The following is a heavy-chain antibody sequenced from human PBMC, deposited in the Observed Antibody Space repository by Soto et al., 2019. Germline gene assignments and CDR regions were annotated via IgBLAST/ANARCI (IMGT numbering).Heavy chain of an antibody. J-gene: IGHJ5*02. CDR1: VFTFSGSA. V-gene: IGHV3-73*01. Sequence: PVGSLRLSCAASVFTFSGSAMHWFRQAAVEVLSCRVRVRSKANIYATAYAASVKGRFTISRDNSKNTAYLQMNSLKTEDTAVYYCTRPPPDYYDSREYNWFDPWGQGTLVTVSS. D-gene: IGHD3-22*01. CDR2: VRSKANIYAT. CDR3: TRPPPDYYDSREYNWFDP.